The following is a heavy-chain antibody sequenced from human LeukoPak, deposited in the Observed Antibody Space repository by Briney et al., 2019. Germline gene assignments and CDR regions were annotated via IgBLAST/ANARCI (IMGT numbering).Heavy chain of an antibody. Sequence: SGPTLVNPTQTLTLTCTFSGSSLSTSGVGVGWIRQPPGKALVWLALIYWDDDQRYRPSLKSRLTITKDTSKNQVVLTMTNLDPVDTATYYCARRLTTYDAYDIWGPGTMVTVSS. V-gene: IGHV2-5*02. J-gene: IGHJ3*02. CDR1: GSSLSTSGVG. CDR2: IYWDDDQ. CDR3: ARRLTTYDAYDI. D-gene: IGHD4-11*01.